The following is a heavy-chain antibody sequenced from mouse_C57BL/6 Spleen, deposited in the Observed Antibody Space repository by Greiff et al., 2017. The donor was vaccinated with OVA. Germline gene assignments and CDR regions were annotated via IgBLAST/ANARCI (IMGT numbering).Heavy chain of an antibody. V-gene: IGHV5-9-1*02. CDR1: GFTFSSYA. J-gene: IGHJ2*01. D-gene: IGHD3-2*02. CDR3: TRDQAQATEYYFDY. CDR2: ISSGGDYI. Sequence: EVQRVESGEGLVKPGGSLKLSCAASGFTFSSYAMSWVRQTPEKRLEWVAYISSGGDYIYYADTVKGRFTISRDNARNTLYLQMSSLKSEDTAMYYCTRDQAQATEYYFDYWGQGTTLTVSS.